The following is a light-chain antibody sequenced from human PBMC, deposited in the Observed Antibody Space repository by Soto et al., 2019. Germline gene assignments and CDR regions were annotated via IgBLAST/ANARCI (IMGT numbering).Light chain of an antibody. CDR3: HQYNNFWT. J-gene: IGKJ1*01. CDR1: QSISIW. V-gene: IGKV1-5*03. Sequence: DIQMTQSPSTLSASVGDTVSITCRASQSISIWLACYQQKPGKAPNLLIYKASSLESGVPSRFSGSGSGTEFTLTISSLQPDDSATYYCHQYNNFWTFGHGTKVEIK. CDR2: KAS.